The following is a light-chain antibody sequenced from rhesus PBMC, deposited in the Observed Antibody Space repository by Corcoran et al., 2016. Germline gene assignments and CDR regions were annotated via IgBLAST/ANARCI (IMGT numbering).Light chain of an antibody. J-gene: IGKJ4*01. Sequence: DIQMTQSPSSLSASVGDRVTITCRASENVNNYLNWYQQKPGKAPKLLIYKASTLQSGVPSRFSGSGSGTDDTFTITSLQPEDVATYYCQHVYGTPPTVGGGTKVEIK. CDR3: QHVYGTPPT. CDR2: KAS. V-gene: IGKV1-74*01. CDR1: ENVNNY.